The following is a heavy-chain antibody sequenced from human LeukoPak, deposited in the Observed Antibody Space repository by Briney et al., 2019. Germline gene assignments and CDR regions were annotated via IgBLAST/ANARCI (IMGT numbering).Heavy chain of an antibody. CDR2: ISGSGGST. J-gene: IGHJ4*02. CDR1: GFTFSSYA. CDR3: AKDMGRAVAGTGPVDY. Sequence: GGSLRLSCAASGFTFSSYAMSWVRQAPGKGLEWVSAISGSGGSTYYADSVKGRFTISRDNSKNTLYLQMNSLRAEDTAVYYCAKDMGRAVAGTGPVDYWGQGTLVTVSS. D-gene: IGHD6-19*01. V-gene: IGHV3-23*01.